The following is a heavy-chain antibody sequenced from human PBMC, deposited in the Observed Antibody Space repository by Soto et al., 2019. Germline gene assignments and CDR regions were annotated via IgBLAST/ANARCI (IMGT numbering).Heavy chain of an antibody. CDR1: GGSISSGGYY. J-gene: IGHJ4*02. CDR3: ARAPRMGVWGSYRSGLWLFDY. V-gene: IGHV4-31*03. Sequence: NPSETLSLTCTVSGGSISSGGYYWSWIRQHPGKGLEWIGYVYYSGSTYYNPSLKSRVTISVDTSKNQFSLKLSSVTAADTAVYYCARAPRMGVWGSYRSGLWLFDYWGQGTLVTVSS. CDR2: VYYSGST. D-gene: IGHD3-16*02.